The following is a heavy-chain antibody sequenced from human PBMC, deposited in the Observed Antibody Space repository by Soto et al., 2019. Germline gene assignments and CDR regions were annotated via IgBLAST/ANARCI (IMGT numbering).Heavy chain of an antibody. Sequence: PSETLSLTCTVSGDSISSGDYYWSWIRQPPGKGLEWIGYIYYSGSTYYNPSLKSRVTISVDTSKNQFSLKLSSVTAADTAVYYCARGFWTPAGYFDYWGQGTLVTVSS. CDR3: ARGFWTPAGYFDY. CDR2: IYYSGST. CDR1: GDSISSGDYY. V-gene: IGHV4-30-4*01. J-gene: IGHJ4*02. D-gene: IGHD3-3*01.